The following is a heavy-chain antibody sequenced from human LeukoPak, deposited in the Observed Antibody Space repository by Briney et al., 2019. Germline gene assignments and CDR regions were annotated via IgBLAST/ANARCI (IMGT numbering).Heavy chain of an antibody. CDR1: GFTFNNYA. Sequence: GGSLRLSCTASGFTFNNYAMYWVRQAPRKGLEWVAGTFGSGGSAHYADSVKGRFTISRDNSKNTVYLQIDSLRGEDTAVYYCTKTTTGYSSGQYPGWPADHWGQGALVTVSS. CDR3: TKTTTGYSSGQYPGWPADH. V-gene: IGHV3-23*01. CDR2: TFGSGGSA. J-gene: IGHJ4*02. D-gene: IGHD3-22*01.